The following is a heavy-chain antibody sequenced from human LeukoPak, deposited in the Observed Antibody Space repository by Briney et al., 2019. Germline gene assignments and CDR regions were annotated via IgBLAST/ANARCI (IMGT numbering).Heavy chain of an antibody. CDR1: GFTFSSYW. V-gene: IGHV3-7*01. CDR2: IKQDGSEK. J-gene: IGHJ4*02. Sequence: GGSLRLSCAASGFTFSSYWMSWVRQAPGKGLEWVANIKQDGSEKYYVDSVKGRFTISRDNAKNSLYLQMNSLRAEDTAVYYCAKFYGDYYPDLYYFDYWGQGTLVTVSS. CDR3: AKFYGDYYPDLYYFDY. D-gene: IGHD4-17*01.